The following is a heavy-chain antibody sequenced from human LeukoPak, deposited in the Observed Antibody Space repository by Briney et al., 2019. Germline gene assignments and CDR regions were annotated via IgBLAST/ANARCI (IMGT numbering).Heavy chain of an antibody. V-gene: IGHV1-69*02. CDR3: ASLTPTKGY. Sequence: SVKVSCKASGGPLGSYPFNWVRQALGQGLEWMGRIIPVVDLINYAQRFQGRVTMTADKSTNTAYMELSSLKSDDTAVYYCASLTPTKGYWGQGTLVTVSS. D-gene: IGHD4-23*01. CDR1: GGPLGSYP. CDR2: IIPVVDLI. J-gene: IGHJ4*02.